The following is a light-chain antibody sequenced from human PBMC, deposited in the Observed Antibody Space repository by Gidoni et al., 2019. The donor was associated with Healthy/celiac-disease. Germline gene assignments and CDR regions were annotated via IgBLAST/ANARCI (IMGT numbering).Light chain of an antibody. CDR3: QSYASSLSGLV. Sequence: QSVLTQPPSVSGAPGQRVTISCPGSSSNICAGYDVHWYQPLPGTAPKLLIYGTSNRPSGVPDRFSGSKSGTSASLAITGLQAEDEADYSCQSYASSLSGLVFGGGTKLTVL. CDR2: GTS. J-gene: IGLJ2*01. V-gene: IGLV1-40*01. CDR1: SSNICAGYD.